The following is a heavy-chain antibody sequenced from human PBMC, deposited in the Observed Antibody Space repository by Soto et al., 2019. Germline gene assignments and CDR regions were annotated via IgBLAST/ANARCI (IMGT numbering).Heavy chain of an antibody. D-gene: IGHD3-22*01. CDR1: GFAFSSYS. Sequence: PGGSLRLSCKASGFAFSSYSMNWVRQAPGKGLEWVSYISSSSTIYYADSVKGRFTISRDNAKNSLYLQMNSLRAEDTAVYYCARDYYYDSSGYLNWFDPWGQGTLVTVSS. CDR2: ISSSSTI. CDR3: ARDYYYDSSGYLNWFDP. V-gene: IGHV3-48*01. J-gene: IGHJ5*02.